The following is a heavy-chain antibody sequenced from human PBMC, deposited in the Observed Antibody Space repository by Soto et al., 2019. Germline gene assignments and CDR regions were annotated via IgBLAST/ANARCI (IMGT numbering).Heavy chain of an antibody. J-gene: IGHJ6*02. CDR2: IYHSGST. D-gene: IGHD2-15*01. Sequence: SETLALTCAVSGGSISSSNWWSWVRQPPGVGLEWIGEIYHSGSTNYNPSLKSRVTISVDKSKNQFSLKLSSVTAADTAVYYCARGYKYCSGGSCYYYYGMDVWGQGTTVTVSS. CDR1: GGSISSSNW. V-gene: IGHV4-4*02. CDR3: ARGYKYCSGGSCYYYYGMDV.